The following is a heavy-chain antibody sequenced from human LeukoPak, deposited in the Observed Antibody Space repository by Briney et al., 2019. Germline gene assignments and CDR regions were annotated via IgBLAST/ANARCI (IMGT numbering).Heavy chain of an antibody. V-gene: IGHV3-30*02. CDR1: GFSLSDYG. D-gene: IGHD3-10*02. CDR3: AELGITMIGGV. J-gene: IGHJ6*04. Sequence: GGSLRLSCAVSGFSLSDYGIHWVRQAPGKGLEWVAFIRGDGSNEYYADSVKGRFTISRDNAKNSLYLQMNSLRAEDTAVYYCAELGITMIGGVWGKGTTVTISS. CDR2: IRGDGSNE.